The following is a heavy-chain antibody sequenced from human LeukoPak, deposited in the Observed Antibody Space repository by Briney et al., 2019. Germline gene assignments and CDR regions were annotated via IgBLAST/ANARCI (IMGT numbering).Heavy chain of an antibody. Sequence: GGSLRLSCAASGFAFTNFAMSWVRQAPGKGLEWVSALSGSGNATYYADFVRGRFTISRDNSKNILYLQMNSLLAEDTAVYFCASQMAATSHWGQGTLVTVSS. CDR1: GFAFTNFA. J-gene: IGHJ4*02. D-gene: IGHD5-24*01. V-gene: IGHV3-23*01. CDR3: ASQMAATSH. CDR2: LSGSGNAT.